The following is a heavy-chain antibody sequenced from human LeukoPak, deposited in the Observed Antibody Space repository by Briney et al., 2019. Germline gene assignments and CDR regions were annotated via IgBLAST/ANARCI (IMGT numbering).Heavy chain of an antibody. J-gene: IGHJ5*02. CDR1: GFTFSSYA. CDR2: ISGSGGST. V-gene: IGHV3-23*01. Sequence: GGSLRLSCAASGFTFSSYAMSWVRQAPGKGLEWVSAISGSGGSTYYADSVKGLFTISRDNSKNTLYLQMNSLRAEDTAVYYCAKDPDCGGDCFENWFDPWGQGTLVTVSS. CDR3: AKDPDCGGDCFENWFDP. D-gene: IGHD2-21*02.